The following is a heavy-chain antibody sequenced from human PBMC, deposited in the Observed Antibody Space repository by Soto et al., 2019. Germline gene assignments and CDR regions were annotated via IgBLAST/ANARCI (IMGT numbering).Heavy chain of an antibody. CDR2: IYWDDDK. J-gene: IGHJ4*02. CDR3: AHRVLRTVFGLVTTTAIYFDF. CDR1: GFSLTTSGVG. V-gene: IGHV2-5*02. D-gene: IGHD3-3*01. Sequence: QITLNESGPTVVSPTETLTLTCRFSGFSLTTSGVGVGWIRQSPGKAPEWLALIYWDDDKRYSASLKSRLTITNETSKNQVVLTVSDLDPTDTATYYCAHRVLRTVFGLVTTTAIYFDFWGEGTPVAVSS.